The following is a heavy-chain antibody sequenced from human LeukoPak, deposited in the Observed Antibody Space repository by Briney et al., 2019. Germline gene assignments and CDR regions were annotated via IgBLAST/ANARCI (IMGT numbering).Heavy chain of an antibody. D-gene: IGHD3-16*01. Sequence: GGSLRLSCAASGFTFNNAWMSWVRQAPGKGLEWVGRIKSKTDGGTTDYAAPVKGRFTISRDDSKNTLYLQMNSLKTEDIAVYYCTTVGEDRYPAPNWGQGTLVTVSS. CDR3: TTVGEDRYPAPN. CDR1: GFTFNNAW. V-gene: IGHV3-15*01. CDR2: IKSKTDGGTT. J-gene: IGHJ4*02.